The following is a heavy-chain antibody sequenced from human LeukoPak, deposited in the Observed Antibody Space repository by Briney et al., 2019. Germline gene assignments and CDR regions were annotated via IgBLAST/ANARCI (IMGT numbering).Heavy chain of an antibody. Sequence: ASVKVSCKASGGTFSSYAISWVRQAPGQGLEWMGGIIPIFGTANYAQKFQGRVTIITDESTSTAYMELSSLRSEDTAVYYCARGIVVVPAAYYYMDVWGKGTTVTVSS. D-gene: IGHD2-2*01. CDR2: IIPIFGTA. V-gene: IGHV1-69*05. CDR3: ARGIVVVPAAYYYMDV. J-gene: IGHJ6*03. CDR1: GGTFSSYA.